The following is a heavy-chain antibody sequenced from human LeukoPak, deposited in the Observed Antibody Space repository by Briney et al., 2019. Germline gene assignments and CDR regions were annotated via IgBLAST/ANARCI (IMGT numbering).Heavy chain of an antibody. J-gene: IGHJ6*03. CDR2: IKQDGSEK. CDR3: ARRSYRGVIGVYYYYYMDV. CDR1: GFSFNTYW. Sequence: PGGSLRLSCVASGFSFNTYWMSWIRQAPGKGLEWVANIKQDGSEKYYVDSVKGRFTISRDNAKNSVYLQMNGLRVEDTAVYYCARRSYRGVIGVYYYYYMDVWGKGTPVTVSS. D-gene: IGHD3-16*02. V-gene: IGHV3-7*01.